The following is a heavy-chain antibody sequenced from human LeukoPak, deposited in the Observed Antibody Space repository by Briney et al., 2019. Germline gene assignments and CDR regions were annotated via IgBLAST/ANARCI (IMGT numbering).Heavy chain of an antibody. D-gene: IGHD3-10*01. CDR1: GGTFSNYA. J-gene: IGHJ4*02. V-gene: IGHV1-69*13. CDR2: IIPIFGTA. Sequence: SVKVSCKASGGTFSNYAITWVRQAPGQGLEWMGGIIPIFGTANYAQKFQGRVTITADESTSTAYMELSSLRSEDTAVYYCARGRFGEFMNYWGQGTLVTVSS. CDR3: ARGRFGEFMNY.